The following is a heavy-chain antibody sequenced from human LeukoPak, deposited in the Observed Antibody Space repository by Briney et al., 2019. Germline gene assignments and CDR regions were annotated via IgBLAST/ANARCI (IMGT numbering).Heavy chain of an antibody. CDR1: GFSLSTSGVG. V-gene: IGHV2-5*02. CDR2: IYWDDDE. CDR3: AHGFFEKQWLETYYFDY. J-gene: IGHJ4*02. D-gene: IGHD5-12*01. Sequence: GPTLVKPTQTLTLTCTFSGFSLSTSGVGVGWIRQPPGKALEWLALIYWDDDERYSPSLKSRLTITKDTSKNQVVLTMTNMDPVDTATYYCAHGFFEKQWLETYYFDYWGQGALVTVSS.